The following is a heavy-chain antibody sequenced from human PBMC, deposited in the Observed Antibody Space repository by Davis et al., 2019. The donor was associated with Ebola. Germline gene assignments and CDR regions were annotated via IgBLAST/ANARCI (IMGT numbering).Heavy chain of an antibody. J-gene: IGHJ3*02. CDR3: AKDSFHRSIVVVPAAISFDI. V-gene: IGHV3-23*01. Sequence: DSVKGRFTISRDNSKNTLYLQMNSLRAEDTAVYYCAKDSFHRSIVVVPAAISFDIWGQGTMVTVSS. D-gene: IGHD2-2*01.